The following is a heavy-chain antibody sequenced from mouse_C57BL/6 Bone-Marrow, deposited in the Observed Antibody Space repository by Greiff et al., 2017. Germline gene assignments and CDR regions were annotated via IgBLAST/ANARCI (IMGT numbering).Heavy chain of an antibody. CDR1: GYTFTNYW. CDR2: IYPGGGYT. J-gene: IGHJ1*03. D-gene: IGHD1-1*01. V-gene: IGHV1-63*01. Sequence: QVQLQQSGAELVRPGTSVKMSCKASGYTFTNYWIGWAKQRPGHGLEWIGDIYPGGGYTNYNEKFKGKATLTADKSSSTAYMQFSSLTSEDSAIYYCAREGNNGYWYFDVWGTGTTVTVSS. CDR3: AREGNNGYWYFDV.